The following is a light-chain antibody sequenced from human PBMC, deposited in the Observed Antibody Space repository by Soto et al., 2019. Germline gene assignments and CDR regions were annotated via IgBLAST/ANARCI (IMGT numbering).Light chain of an antibody. CDR2: DVS. CDR1: SSDVGGYNY. J-gene: IGLJ1*01. Sequence: QSVLPQPRSVSGSPGQSVTISCTGTSSDVGGYNYVSWYQQRPGKAPKLMIYDVSKRPSGVPDRFSGSKSGNMASLTTSGLQADEEADYYCAARDDYGYVFGTGDKVNVV. CDR3: AARDDYGYV. V-gene: IGLV2-11*01.